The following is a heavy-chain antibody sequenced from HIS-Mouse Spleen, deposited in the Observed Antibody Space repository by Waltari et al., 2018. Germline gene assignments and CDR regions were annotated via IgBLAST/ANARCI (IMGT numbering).Heavy chain of an antibody. CDR1: GGSFSGYY. V-gene: IGHV4-34*01. CDR3: ARGRSPATVTIGYYFDY. Sequence: QVQLQQWGAGLLKPSETLSLTCAVYGGSFSGYYWSWIRQPPGKGLEWIGDINHSGSTNYHPSLKSRVTISVDTSKNQFSLKLSSVTAADTAVYYCARGRSPATVTIGYYFDYWGQGTLVTVSS. CDR2: INHSGST. J-gene: IGHJ4*02. D-gene: IGHD4-17*01.